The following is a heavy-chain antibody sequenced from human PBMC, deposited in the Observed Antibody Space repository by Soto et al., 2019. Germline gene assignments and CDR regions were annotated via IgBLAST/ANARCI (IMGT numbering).Heavy chain of an antibody. CDR3: ARIKGDFWSAYYIYGMDV. V-gene: IGHV4-39*01. CDR2: INYSGST. CDR1: GGSISSSSYY. J-gene: IGHJ6*02. Sequence: SETLSLTCTVSGGSISSSSYYWGWIRQPPGKGLEWIGSINYSGSTHYNPSLKSRVTISVDTSKNQFSLKLSSVTAADTAVYYCARIKGDFWSAYYIYGMDVWGQGTTVTV. D-gene: IGHD3-3*01.